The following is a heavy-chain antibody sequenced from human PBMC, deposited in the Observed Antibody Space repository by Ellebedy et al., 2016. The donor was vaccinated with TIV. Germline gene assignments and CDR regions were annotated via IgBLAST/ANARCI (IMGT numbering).Heavy chain of an antibody. D-gene: IGHD5-18*01. CDR1: GFTFSSYW. CDR2: ISGSGGST. Sequence: GGSLRLXXAASGFTFSSYWMSWVRQAPGKGLEWVSAISGSGGSTYYADSVKGRFTISRDNSKNTLYLQMNSLRAEDTAVYYCAKDRRGYLFDYWGQGTLVTVSS. CDR3: AKDRRGYLFDY. V-gene: IGHV3-23*01. J-gene: IGHJ4*02.